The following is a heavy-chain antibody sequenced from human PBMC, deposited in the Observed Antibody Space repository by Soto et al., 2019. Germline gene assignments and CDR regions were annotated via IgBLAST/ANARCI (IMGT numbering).Heavy chain of an antibody. Sequence: PGGSLRLSCAASGFTFSSFAIHWVRQAPGKGLEWMAVISYDGSNKYYADSVEGRFTISRDNSKNAVFLQMNSLRPEDTAVYYCARAYPQVGSNYCDYWGQGT. CDR1: GFTFSSFA. D-gene: IGHD1-26*01. CDR2: ISYDGSNK. CDR3: ARAYPQVGSNYCDY. J-gene: IGHJ4*02. V-gene: IGHV3-30*04.